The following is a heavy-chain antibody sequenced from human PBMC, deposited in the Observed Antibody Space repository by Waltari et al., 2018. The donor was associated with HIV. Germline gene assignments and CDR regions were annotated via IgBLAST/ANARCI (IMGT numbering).Heavy chain of an antibody. CDR1: GDSINTYY. CDR3: AGDADGLGY. CDR2: IYYSGST. J-gene: IGHJ4*02. V-gene: IGHV4-59*12. Sequence: QVQLQESGPGLVKPAETLSLTCTVSGDSINTYYWSWIRQPPGKGLEWIGHIYYSGSTKYNPPPTSRVRISVDTSKEANSLKVKSVTTADTAMYYCAGDADGLGYWGQGTLVTVSS.